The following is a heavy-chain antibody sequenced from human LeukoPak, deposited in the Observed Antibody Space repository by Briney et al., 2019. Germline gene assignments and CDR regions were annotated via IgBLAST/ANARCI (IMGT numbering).Heavy chain of an antibody. V-gene: IGHV3-74*03. D-gene: IGHD1-14*01. CDR2: ISSDGSDT. CDR3: ARDQTELGPTTVDH. Sequence: GGSLRLSCVGSGFSFSPYWMHWVRQDPVEGLVWVARISSDGSDTKYADSVKGRFTISRDNAKNTLYLQMNSLRAEDTALYYCARDQTELGPTTVDHWGQGTQVTVSS. CDR1: GFSFSPYW. J-gene: IGHJ4*02.